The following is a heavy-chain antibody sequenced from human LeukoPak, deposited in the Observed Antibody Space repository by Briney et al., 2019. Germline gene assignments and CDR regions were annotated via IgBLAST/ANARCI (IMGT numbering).Heavy chain of an antibody. Sequence: SETLSLTCTVSGGSISSGGYYWSWIRQHPGKGLEWIGYIYYSGSTNYNPSLKSRVTISVDTSKNQFSLKLSSVTAADTAVYYCAREENYYDSSGYYADAFDIWGQGTMVTVSS. CDR3: AREENYYDSSGYYADAFDI. D-gene: IGHD3-22*01. V-gene: IGHV4-61*08. CDR1: GGSISSGGYY. J-gene: IGHJ3*02. CDR2: IYYSGST.